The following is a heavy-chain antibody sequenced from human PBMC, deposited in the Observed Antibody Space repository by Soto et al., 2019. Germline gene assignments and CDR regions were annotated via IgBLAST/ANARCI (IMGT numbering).Heavy chain of an antibody. CDR1: GGSISVYY. CDR3: ARGGWRHIDY. CDR2: IYYSGST. D-gene: IGHD3-3*01. Sequence: SETLSLTCTVSGGSISVYYWSWIRQPPGKGLEWIGYIYYSGSTNYNPSPKSRVAISVDTSKNQFSLKLSSVSAADTAVYYCARGGWRHIDYWGQGTLVTVSS. J-gene: IGHJ4*02. V-gene: IGHV4-59*08.